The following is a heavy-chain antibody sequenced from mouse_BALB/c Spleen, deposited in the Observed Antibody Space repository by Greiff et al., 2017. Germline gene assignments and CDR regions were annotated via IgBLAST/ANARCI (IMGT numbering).Heavy chain of an antibody. CDR3: VRDYYGRGAMDY. V-gene: IGHV2-9-2*01. D-gene: IGHD1-1*01. Sequence: VKLMESGPGLVAPSQSLSITCTVSGFSLTSYDISWIRQPPGKGLEWLGVIWTGGGTNYNSAFMSRLSISKDNSKSQVFLKMNSLQTDDTAIYYCVRDYYGRGAMDYWGQGTSVTVSS. J-gene: IGHJ4*01. CDR2: IWTGGGT. CDR1: GFSLTSYD.